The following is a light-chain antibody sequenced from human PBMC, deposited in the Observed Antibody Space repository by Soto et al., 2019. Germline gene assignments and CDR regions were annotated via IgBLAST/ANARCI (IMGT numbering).Light chain of an antibody. Sequence: DIQMTQSPSTLSASVGDRVTITCRASQNINKWLAWYQQKPGKALKLLIYEASTLEGGVPSRFSGSGSGTEFTLTISSLQPDDFATYWCQQYKSYSTFGQGTKVDIK. J-gene: IGKJ1*01. CDR3: QQYKSYST. V-gene: IGKV1-5*03. CDR2: EAS. CDR1: QNINKW.